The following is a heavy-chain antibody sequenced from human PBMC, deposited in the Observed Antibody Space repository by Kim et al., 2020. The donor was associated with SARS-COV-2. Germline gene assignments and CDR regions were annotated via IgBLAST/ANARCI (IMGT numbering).Heavy chain of an antibody. CDR3: AKEEESRDYDYVWGSSPGSMDV. Sequence: GGSLRLSCAASGFTFSSYAMSWVRQAPGKGLEWVSAISGSGGSTYYADSVKGRFTISRDNSKNTLYLQMNSLRAEDTAVYYCAKEEESRDYDYVWGSSPGSMDVWGQGTTVTVSS. V-gene: IGHV3-23*01. D-gene: IGHD3-16*01. CDR1: GFTFSSYA. J-gene: IGHJ6*02. CDR2: ISGSGGST.